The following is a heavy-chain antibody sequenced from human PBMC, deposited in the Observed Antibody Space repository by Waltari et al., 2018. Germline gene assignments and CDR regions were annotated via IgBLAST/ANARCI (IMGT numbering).Heavy chain of an antibody. Sequence: EVQLLESGGGLVQTGGSLRLSCAASGFTFNTYVMNWVRQAPGKGLEWVSSISDGGGIINYADSVKGRFTISRDNSKNTLYLQMNSLRAEDTAVYYCARGSGVDYWGQGTLVTISS. CDR1: GFTFNTYV. J-gene: IGHJ4*02. CDR3: ARGSGVDY. D-gene: IGHD7-27*01. CDR2: ISDGGGII. V-gene: IGHV3-23*01.